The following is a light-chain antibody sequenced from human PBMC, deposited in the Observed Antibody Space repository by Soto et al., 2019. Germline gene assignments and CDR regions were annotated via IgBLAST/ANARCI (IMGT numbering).Light chain of an antibody. V-gene: IGKV3-20*01. CDR2: GAT. CDR1: QSVSSY. CDR3: KQYGTT. Sequence: ESVLALSPATLSLSPGESATLSCSASQSVSSYLAWYQQKPGQAPRLLMCGATSRATGITDRCCGSGSGTAFTSPVSRLVAVDFSVYYGKQYGTTFGQGTRVEIK. J-gene: IGKJ1*01.